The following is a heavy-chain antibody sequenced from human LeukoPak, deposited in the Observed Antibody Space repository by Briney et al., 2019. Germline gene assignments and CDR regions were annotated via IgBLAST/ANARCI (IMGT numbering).Heavy chain of an antibody. V-gene: IGHV1-69*04. Sequence: ASVKVSCKASGGTFSSYAISWVRQAPGQGLEWMGRIIPIFGIANYAQKFQGRVTITADISTSTAYMELSSLRSEDTAVYYCASLLTTGNWFYYYGMDVWGQGTTVTVSS. CDR3: ASLLTTGNWFYYYGMDV. CDR1: GGTFSSYA. D-gene: IGHD3-16*01. CDR2: IIPIFGIA. J-gene: IGHJ6*02.